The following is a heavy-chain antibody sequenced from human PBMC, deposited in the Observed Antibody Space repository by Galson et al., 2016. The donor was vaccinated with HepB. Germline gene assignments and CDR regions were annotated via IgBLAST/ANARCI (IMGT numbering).Heavy chain of an antibody. CDR3: PRGSYDVLTGYHYALEV. CDR1: GYPFTSFD. V-gene: IGHV1-8*01. Sequence: SVKVSCKASGYPFTSFDVYWVRQASGQGLEWMGWMNPTSANTGYAQRFQGRVTMTRNNSISTAYMELRSLRSDDTAIYYCPRGSYDVLTGYHYALEVWGQGTTVIVSS. J-gene: IGHJ6*02. D-gene: IGHD3-9*01. CDR2: MNPTSANT.